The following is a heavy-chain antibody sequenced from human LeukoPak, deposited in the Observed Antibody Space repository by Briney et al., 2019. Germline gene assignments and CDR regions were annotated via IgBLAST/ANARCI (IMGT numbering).Heavy chain of an antibody. CDR3: TRVPYSSRSEFDY. Sequence: SLRLSCAASEITFGDYTMNWVRQAPGKGLEWVGFIRSEAYGRTTEYAASVKGRFTISRDDSKSIVYLQMNSLKIEDTAVYYCTRVPYSSRSEFDYWGQGTLVTVSS. V-gene: IGHV3-49*04. CDR1: EITFGDYT. J-gene: IGHJ4*02. CDR2: IRSEAYGRTT. D-gene: IGHD6-13*01.